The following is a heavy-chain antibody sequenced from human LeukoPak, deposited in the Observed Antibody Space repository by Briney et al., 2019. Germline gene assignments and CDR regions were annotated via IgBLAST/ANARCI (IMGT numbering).Heavy chain of an antibody. CDR2: INHSGST. CDR3: ARGHHYYDSSGYPAY. V-gene: IGHV4-34*01. D-gene: IGHD3-22*01. CDR1: GGSFSGYY. Sequence: PSETLSLTCAVYGGSFSGYYWSWIRQPPGKGLEWIGEINHSGSTNYNPSLKSRVTISVDTSKNQFSLKLSSVTAADTAVYYCARGHHYYDSSGYPAYWGQGTLVTASS. J-gene: IGHJ4*02.